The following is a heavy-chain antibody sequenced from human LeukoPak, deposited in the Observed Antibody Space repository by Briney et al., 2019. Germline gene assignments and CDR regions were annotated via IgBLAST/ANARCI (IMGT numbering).Heavy chain of an antibody. V-gene: IGHV4-59*01. CDR3: AGSFSSWYSQYFQH. CDR1: GGSISSYY. Sequence: SETLSLTCTVSGGSISSYYWSWIRQPPGKRLEWIGYIYYSGSTNYNPSLMSRVTISVDTSKNQFSLKLSSVTAADTAVYYCAGSFSSWYSQYFQHWGQGTLVTVSS. J-gene: IGHJ1*01. CDR2: IYYSGST. D-gene: IGHD6-13*01.